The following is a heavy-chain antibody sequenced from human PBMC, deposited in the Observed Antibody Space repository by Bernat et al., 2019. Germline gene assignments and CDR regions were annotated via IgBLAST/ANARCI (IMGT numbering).Heavy chain of an antibody. Sequence: EVQLLESGGGLVQPGGSLRLSCAASGFTFSSYAMSWVRQAPGKGLEWVSAITGSGGSTYYADSVKGRFAISRDNSKNTLYLQMNRLRAEDTAVYYCARDPPLWLGLFDYWGQGTLVTVSS. V-gene: IGHV3-23*01. CDR1: GFTFSSYA. CDR2: ITGSGGST. CDR3: ARDPPLWLGLFDY. D-gene: IGHD5-12*01. J-gene: IGHJ4*02.